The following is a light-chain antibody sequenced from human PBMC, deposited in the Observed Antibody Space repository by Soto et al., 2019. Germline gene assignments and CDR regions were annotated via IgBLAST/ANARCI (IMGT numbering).Light chain of an antibody. Sequence: EIVLTQSPGTLSLSPGERATLSCRASQSVRSSYLAWYQQKPGQAPRLLIYGASSRPTGIPDRFSGSGSGTDLTLTISRLESEAFAVYYCQQYGSSPPYTFGQGTKLEIK. J-gene: IGKJ2*01. CDR3: QQYGSSPPYT. V-gene: IGKV3-20*01. CDR2: GAS. CDR1: QSVRSSY.